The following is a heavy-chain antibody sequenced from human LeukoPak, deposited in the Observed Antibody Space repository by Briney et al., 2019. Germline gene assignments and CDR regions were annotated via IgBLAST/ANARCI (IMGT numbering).Heavy chain of an antibody. Sequence: PWGSLCCSCAASGFTCSDYYLSWIGQAPGKGLEWLSFISDTSTYTNYADSVKGRFTISRDNAKNSLYLQLNSLRVEDTAVYYCARAREGGYGNETVDSWGQGTLVTVSS. CDR2: ISDTSTYT. CDR3: ARAREGGYGNETVDS. CDR1: GFTCSDYY. J-gene: IGHJ4*02. D-gene: IGHD5-18*01. V-gene: IGHV3-11*06.